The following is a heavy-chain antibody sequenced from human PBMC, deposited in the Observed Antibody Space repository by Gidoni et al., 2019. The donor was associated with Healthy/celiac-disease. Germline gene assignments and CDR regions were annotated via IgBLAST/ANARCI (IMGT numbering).Heavy chain of an antibody. CDR1: GGTFSSYA. CDR3: ARDRPRRIAAAGHDAFDI. J-gene: IGHJ3*02. D-gene: IGHD6-13*01. Sequence: QVQLVQSGAEVKKPGSSVKVSCKASGGTFSSYAISWVRQAPGQGLEWMGGIIPIFGTANYAQKFQGRVTITADESTSTAYMELSSLRSEDTAVYYCARDRPRRIAAAGHDAFDIWGQGTMVTVSS. CDR2: IIPIFGTA. V-gene: IGHV1-69*01.